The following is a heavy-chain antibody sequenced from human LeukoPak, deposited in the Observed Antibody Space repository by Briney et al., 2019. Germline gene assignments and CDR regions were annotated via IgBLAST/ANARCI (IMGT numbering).Heavy chain of an antibody. CDR3: AREGVNGDYFDY. CDR1: GYTFTGYY. Sequence: ASVKVSCKASGYTFTGYYMHWVRQAPGQGLEWMGGIIPIFGTANYAQKFQGRVTITADESTSTAYMELSSLRSEDTAVYYCAREGVNGDYFDYWGQGTLVTVSS. J-gene: IGHJ4*02. V-gene: IGHV1-69*13. D-gene: IGHD1-1*01. CDR2: IIPIFGTA.